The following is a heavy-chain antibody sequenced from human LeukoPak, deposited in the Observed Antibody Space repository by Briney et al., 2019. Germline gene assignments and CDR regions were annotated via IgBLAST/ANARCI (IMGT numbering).Heavy chain of an antibody. CDR1: GFTFSSYA. J-gene: IGHJ4*02. Sequence: GGSLTLSCAASGFTFSSYAMTWVRQAPGNWLEWVSTISDSGGSTYYTDCVKGRFTISRGNSQNTLYLQMNSLRAEDTAIYYCTKGPGTITRSGPDYWGQGTLVTVSS. D-gene: IGHD1-14*01. V-gene: IGHV3-23*01. CDR3: TKGPGTITRSGPDY. CDR2: ISDSGGST.